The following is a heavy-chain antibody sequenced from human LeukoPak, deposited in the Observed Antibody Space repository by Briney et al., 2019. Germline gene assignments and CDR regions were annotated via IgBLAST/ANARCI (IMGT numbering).Heavy chain of an antibody. D-gene: IGHD4-23*01. CDR2: MSPNSDNT. CDR1: GYTFTSYD. Sequence: ASVKVSCKASGYTFTSYDINWVRQATGQGLEWVGWMSPNSDNTGYAQKFQGRVTMTRDTSIGTACMELSSLTSEDTAVYYCARDFGGNSGWFDPWGQGTLVTVSS. V-gene: IGHV1-8*01. CDR3: ARDFGGNSGWFDP. J-gene: IGHJ5*02.